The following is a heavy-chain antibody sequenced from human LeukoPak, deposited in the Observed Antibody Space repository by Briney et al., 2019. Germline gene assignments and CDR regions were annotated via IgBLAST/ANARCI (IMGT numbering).Heavy chain of an antibody. CDR3: AREGIRTRGFDY. CDR2: IIPIFGTA. J-gene: IGHJ4*02. V-gene: IGHV1-69*05. D-gene: IGHD2-21*01. CDR1: GYTFTSYG. Sequence: SVKVSCKASGYTFTSYGISWVRQAPGQGLEWMGGIIPIFGTANYAQKFQGRVTITTDESTSTAYMELSSLRSEDTAVYYCAREGIRTRGFDYWGQGTLVTVSS.